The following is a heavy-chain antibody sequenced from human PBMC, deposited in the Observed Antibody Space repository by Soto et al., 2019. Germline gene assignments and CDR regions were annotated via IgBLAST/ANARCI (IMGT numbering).Heavy chain of an antibody. CDR2: IIPIFCTA. D-gene: IGHD4-17*01. CDR1: GCTFSSYA. Sequence: SVKVSCKASGCTFSSYAISWVRQAPAQGLEWMGGIIPIFCTANYAQKVQGRVTITADESTSTAYMELSSLRSEDTAVYYCARGLSATVVTPGPFWGQGTLVTVSS. J-gene: IGHJ4*02. CDR3: ARGLSATVVTPGPF. V-gene: IGHV1-69*13.